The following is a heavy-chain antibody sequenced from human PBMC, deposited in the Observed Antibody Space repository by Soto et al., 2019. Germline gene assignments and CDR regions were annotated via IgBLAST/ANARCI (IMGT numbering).Heavy chain of an antibody. CDR2: IIPIFGTA. Sequence: SVKVSCKASGGTFSSYAISWVRQAPGQGLEWMGGIIPIFGTANYAQEFQGRVTITRDTSASTAYMELSSLRSEDTAVYYCARSPSWETTVTPYYFDYWGQGTLVTVSS. J-gene: IGHJ4*02. V-gene: IGHV1-69*05. D-gene: IGHD4-4*01. CDR3: ARSPSWETTVTPYYFDY. CDR1: GGTFSSYA.